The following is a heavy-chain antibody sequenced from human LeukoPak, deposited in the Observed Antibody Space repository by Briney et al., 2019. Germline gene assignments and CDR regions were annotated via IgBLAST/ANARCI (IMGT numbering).Heavy chain of an antibody. CDR1: GFTFSSYA. Sequence: GGSLRLSCAASGFTFSSYAMSWVRQAPGXXLEWVSAISGSGGSTYYADSVKGRFTISRDNSKNTLYLQMNSLRAEDTAVYYCAKVLSTTVTTGYGMDVWGQGTTVTVSS. V-gene: IGHV3-23*01. CDR2: ISGSGGST. D-gene: IGHD4-17*01. J-gene: IGHJ6*02. CDR3: AKVLSTTVTTGYGMDV.